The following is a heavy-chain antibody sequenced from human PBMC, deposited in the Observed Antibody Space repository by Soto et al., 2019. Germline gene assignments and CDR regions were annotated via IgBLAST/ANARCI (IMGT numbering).Heavy chain of an antibody. J-gene: IGHJ6*02. V-gene: IGHV1-69*01. Sequence: QVQLVQSGAEEKKAGSSVKVSCKVSGGTFSSYFINWVRQAPGQGLEWVGGIIPVFGTASYAEKFQGRVTITADESTSTAYLELCSLRPDDTAVYYCARETPSAAAAYYYYGLDVWGQGTTVTVPS. D-gene: IGHD6-13*01. CDR3: ARETPSAAAAYYYYGLDV. CDR2: IIPVFGTA. CDR1: GGTFSSYF.